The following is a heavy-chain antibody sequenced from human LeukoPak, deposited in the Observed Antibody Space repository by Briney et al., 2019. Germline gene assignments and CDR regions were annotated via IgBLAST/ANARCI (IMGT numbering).Heavy chain of an antibody. CDR1: GFTFSSYG. Sequence: GGSLRLSCAASGFTFSSYGTHWVRQAPGKGLEWVAVISYDGSNKYYADSVKGRFTISRDNSKNTLYLQMNSLRAEDTAVYYCAKAGHYYYDSSGYQQIYYFDYWGQGTLVTVSS. CDR3: AKAGHYYYDSSGYQQIYYFDY. J-gene: IGHJ4*02. D-gene: IGHD3-22*01. CDR2: ISYDGSNK. V-gene: IGHV3-30*18.